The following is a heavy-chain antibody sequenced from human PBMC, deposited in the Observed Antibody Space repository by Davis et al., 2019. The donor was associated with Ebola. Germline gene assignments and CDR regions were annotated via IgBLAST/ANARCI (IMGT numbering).Heavy chain of an antibody. CDR2: IYSGGST. J-gene: IGHJ6*04. CDR3: AKSGLSFGVVKYHYGMDV. D-gene: IGHD3-3*01. CDR1: GFTVSSNY. Sequence: GESLKISCAASGFTVSSNYMSWVRQAPGKGLEWVSVIYSGGSTYSADSVKGRFTISRDNSKKTLYLQMNSLRAEDTAVYYCAKSGLSFGVVKYHYGMDVWGKGTTVTVSS. V-gene: IGHV3-53*01.